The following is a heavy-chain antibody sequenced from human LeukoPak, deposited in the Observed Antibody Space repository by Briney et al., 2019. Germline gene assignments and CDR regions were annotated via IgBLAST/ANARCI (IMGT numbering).Heavy chain of an antibody. D-gene: IGHD1-7*01. CDR1: GGSISPYY. V-gene: IGHV4-4*07. Sequence: PSETLSLTCTVSGGSISPYYWSWIRQPAGKGLEWIGQIYTSGSTNYNPSLKSRVTMSVDTSKNQFSLKLSSVTAADTAVYYCAGKRGGGNYYFDNWGQGTLVTVSS. CDR2: IYTSGST. CDR3: AGKRGGGNYYFDN. J-gene: IGHJ4*02.